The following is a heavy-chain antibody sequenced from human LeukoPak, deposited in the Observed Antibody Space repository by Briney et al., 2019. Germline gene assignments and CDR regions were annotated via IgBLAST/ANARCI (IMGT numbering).Heavy chain of an antibody. D-gene: IGHD1-1*01. V-gene: IGHV1-69*13. CDR3: ARDRSPGPDAFDI. J-gene: IGHJ3*02. CDR2: IIPIFGTA. CDR1: GGTFSSYA. Sequence: SVKVSCTASGGTFSSYAISWVRQAPGQGLEWMGGIIPIFGTANYAQKFQGRVTITADESTSTAYMELSSLRSEDTAVYYCARDRSPGPDAFDIWGQGTMVTVSS.